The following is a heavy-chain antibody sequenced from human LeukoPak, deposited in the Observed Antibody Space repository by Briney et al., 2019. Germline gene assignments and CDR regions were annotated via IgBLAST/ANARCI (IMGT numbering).Heavy chain of an antibody. CDR1: GGSFSSYY. V-gene: IGHV4-59*12. CDR3: AREGGRCSSTSCYRNYYYYYMDV. CDR2: IYYGGST. Sequence: SETLSLTCAVSGGSFSSYYWSWLRQPPGKGLDWIGYIYYGGSTNYNPSLKSRVTMSVDTSKDQFSLKLSSVTAADTAVYYCAREGGRCSSTSCYRNYYYYYMDVWGKGTTVTVSS. J-gene: IGHJ6*03. D-gene: IGHD2-2*01.